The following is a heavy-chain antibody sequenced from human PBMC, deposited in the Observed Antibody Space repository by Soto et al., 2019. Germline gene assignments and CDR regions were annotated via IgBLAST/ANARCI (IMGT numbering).Heavy chain of an antibody. CDR2: TSYDGSKT. V-gene: IGHV3-30*18. J-gene: IGHJ4*02. Sequence: QVQLVESGGGVVQPGRSQRLSCAASGFSFSDYGMHWVRQPPGKGLEWVADTSYDGSKTYYADSVMGRFTISRDNSKNTLFLQMNSLRPEDTAMYYCAKTRTIFGVVSRHYFDYWGQGTLVTVSS. D-gene: IGHD3-3*01. CDR1: GFSFSDYG. CDR3: AKTRTIFGVVSRHYFDY.